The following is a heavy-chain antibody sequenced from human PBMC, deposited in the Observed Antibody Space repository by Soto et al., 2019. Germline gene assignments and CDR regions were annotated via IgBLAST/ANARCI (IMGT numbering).Heavy chain of an antibody. CDR2: IIPIFGTA. J-gene: IGHJ4*02. CDR1: GGTFSSYA. V-gene: IGHV1-69*13. D-gene: IGHD6-19*01. Sequence: SVKVSCKAAGGTFSSYAISWVRQAPGQGLEWMGGIIPIFGTANYAQKFQGRVTITADESTSTAYMELSSLRSEDTAVYYCARGTAVAGRRTLYYFDYWGQGTLVTVSS. CDR3: ARGTAVAGRRTLYYFDY.